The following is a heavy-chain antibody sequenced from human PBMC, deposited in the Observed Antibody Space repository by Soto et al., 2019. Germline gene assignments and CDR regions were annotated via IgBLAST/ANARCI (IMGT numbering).Heavy chain of an antibody. D-gene: IGHD3-22*01. CDR2: IYYSGST. Sequence: ETLSLTCTVSGGSISSSSYYWGWIRQPPGKGLEWIGSIYYSGSTYYNPSLKSRVTISVDTSKNQFSLKQSSVTAADTAVYFCASGSTYYYDSSGYYYLLDYWGQGTLVTVSS. CDR3: ASGSTYYYDSSGYYYLLDY. J-gene: IGHJ4*02. CDR1: GGSISSSSYY. V-gene: IGHV4-39*01.